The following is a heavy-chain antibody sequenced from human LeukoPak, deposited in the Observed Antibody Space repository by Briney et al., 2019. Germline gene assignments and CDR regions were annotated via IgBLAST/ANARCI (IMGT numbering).Heavy chain of an antibody. J-gene: IGHJ6*02. CDR3: ARDLDRLQVLRFLEWLSPNYYYYYGMDV. CDR1: GFTFSSYA. D-gene: IGHD3-3*01. Sequence: PGRSLRLSCAASGFTFSSYAMHWVRQAPGKGLEWVAVISYDGSNKYYADSVKSRFTISRDNSKNTLYLQMNSLRAEDTAVYYCARDLDRLQVLRFLEWLSPNYYYYYGMDVWGQGTTVTVSS. CDR2: ISYDGSNK. V-gene: IGHV3-30-3*01.